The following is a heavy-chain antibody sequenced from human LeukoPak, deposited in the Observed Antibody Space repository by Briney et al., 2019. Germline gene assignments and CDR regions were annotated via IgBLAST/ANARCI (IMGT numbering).Heavy chain of an antibody. CDR2: ISYDGSNK. V-gene: IGHV3-30-3*01. CDR3: ARDRNYCSSTSCYLFDY. Sequence: GGSLRLSCAASGFTFSSYAMHWVRQAPGKGLGWVAVISYDGSNKYYADSVKGRFTISRDNSKNTLYLQMNSLRAEDTAVYYCARDRNYCSSTSCYLFDYWGQGTLVTVSS. J-gene: IGHJ4*02. D-gene: IGHD2-2*01. CDR1: GFTFSSYA.